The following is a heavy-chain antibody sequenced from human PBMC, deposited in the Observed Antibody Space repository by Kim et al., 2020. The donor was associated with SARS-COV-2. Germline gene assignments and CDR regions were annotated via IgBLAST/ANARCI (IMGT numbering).Heavy chain of an antibody. J-gene: IGHJ6*02. V-gene: IGHV4-4*02. CDR3: AGIAAAGTHYYGMDV. CDR1: GGSVSSGNW. Sequence: SETLSLTCAVSGGSVSSGNWWSWVRQPPGKGREWIGEIFHGGDINYNPSLRSRVTISLDKSTNQLSLKVNSVTAADTAVYYCAGIAAAGTHYYGMDVWGHGTTVIVS. D-gene: IGHD6-13*01. CDR2: IFHGGDI.